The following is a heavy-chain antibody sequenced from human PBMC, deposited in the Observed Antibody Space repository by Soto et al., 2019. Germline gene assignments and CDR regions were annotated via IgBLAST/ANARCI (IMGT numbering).Heavy chain of an antibody. CDR3: TRHPQGAAFDGAFDI. Sequence: GGSLRLSCAASGFTFSGSAMHWVRQASGKGLEWVGRIRSKANSYATAYAASVKGRFTISRDDSKNTAYLQMNSLKTEDTAVYYCTRHPQGAAFDGAFDIWGQGTIVTVS. CDR1: GFTFSGSA. J-gene: IGHJ3*02. V-gene: IGHV3-73*01. CDR2: IRSKANSYAT. D-gene: IGHD6-25*01.